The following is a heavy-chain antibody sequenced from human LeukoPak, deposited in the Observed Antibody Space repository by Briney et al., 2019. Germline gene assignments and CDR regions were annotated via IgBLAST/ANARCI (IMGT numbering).Heavy chain of an antibody. CDR2: IIPILGTT. J-gene: IGHJ3*01. D-gene: IGHD3-22*01. CDR1: GDTFSSYA. CDR3: ARDDYYDSSAYRENPFDV. Sequence: SVKVSFKASGDTFSSYAISWLRQAPGQGLEWMGGIIPILGTTNYAQKFQGRVTITADESTSTLYMELRSLRSEDTAIYYCARDDYYDSSAYRENPFDVWGQGTMVTVSS. V-gene: IGHV1-69*01.